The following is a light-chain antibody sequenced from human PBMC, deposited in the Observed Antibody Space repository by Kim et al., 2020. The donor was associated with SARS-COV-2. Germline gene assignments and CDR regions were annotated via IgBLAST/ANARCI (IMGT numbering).Light chain of an antibody. J-gene: IGKJ4*01. CDR3: QQRNNSLLT. V-gene: IGKV3-11*01. Sequence: LSPGQRAPLSCRASQGISSYLAWYQPNPGHPPSLLIYAASNRATGIPARFSGSGSGTDFTLTISSLEPEDFAVYYCQQRNNSLLTFGGGTKVDIK. CDR1: QGISSY. CDR2: AAS.